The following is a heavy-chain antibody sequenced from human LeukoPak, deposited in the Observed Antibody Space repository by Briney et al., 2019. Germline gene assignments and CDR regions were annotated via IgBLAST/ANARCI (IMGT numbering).Heavy chain of an antibody. Sequence: GGSLTLSCAASGFTFSSYGMHWVRQAPGKGLEWVAVISYDGSNKYYADSVKGRFTISRDNSKNTLYLQMNSLRAEDTAVYYCARDPDTAMVVWDYYYGMDVWGQGTTVTVSS. V-gene: IGHV3-30*19. CDR3: ARDPDTAMVVWDYYYGMDV. CDR1: GFTFSSYG. J-gene: IGHJ6*02. CDR2: ISYDGSNK. D-gene: IGHD5-18*01.